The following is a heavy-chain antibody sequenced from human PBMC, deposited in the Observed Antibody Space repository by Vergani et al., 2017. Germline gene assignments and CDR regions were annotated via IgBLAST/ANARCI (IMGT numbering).Heavy chain of an antibody. CDR2: INHSGST. D-gene: IGHD2-2*02. CDR1: GGSFSGYY. V-gene: IGHV4-34*01. CDR3: ARDEAVVPAAIYYYGMDV. Sequence: QVQLQQWGAGLLKPSETLSLTCAVYGGSFSGYYWSWIRQPPGKGLEWIGEINHSGSTNYNPSLKSRVTISVDTSKNQFSLKLSSVTAADTAVYYCARDEAVVPAAIYYYGMDVWGQGTTVTVSS. J-gene: IGHJ6*02.